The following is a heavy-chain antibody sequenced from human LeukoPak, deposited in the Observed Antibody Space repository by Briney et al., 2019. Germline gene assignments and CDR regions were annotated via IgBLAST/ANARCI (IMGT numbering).Heavy chain of an antibody. D-gene: IGHD2-2*01. CDR3: ATTQDCSSASCYRTFDC. J-gene: IGHJ4*02. V-gene: IGHV3-30*04. CDR1: GFILSSYA. Sequence: GGSLRLSCAASGFILSSYAMHWVRQAPGKGLEWVAVISSDGSNKDYVDSVKGRFTISRDNSQNTLYLQMNSLRVEDTAIYYCATTQDCSSASCYRTFDCWGQGTLVTVSS. CDR2: ISSDGSNK.